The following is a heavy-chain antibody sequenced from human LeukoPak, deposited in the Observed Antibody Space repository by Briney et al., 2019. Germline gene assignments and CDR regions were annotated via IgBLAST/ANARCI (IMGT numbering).Heavy chain of an antibody. Sequence: SGTLSLTCAVSGGSISSSNWWSWVRQPPGKGLEWIGEIYHSGSTNYNPSLKSRVTISVDKSKNQFSLKLSSVTAADTAVYYCARVAVEGPEVSGGYFDYWGQGTLVTVSS. V-gene: IGHV4-4*02. CDR1: GGSISSSNW. D-gene: IGHD3-10*01. CDR2: IYHSGST. CDR3: ARVAVEGPEVSGGYFDY. J-gene: IGHJ4*02.